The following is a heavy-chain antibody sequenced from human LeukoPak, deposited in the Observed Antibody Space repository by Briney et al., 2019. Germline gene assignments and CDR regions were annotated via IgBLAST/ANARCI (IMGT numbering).Heavy chain of an antibody. D-gene: IGHD2-21*02. J-gene: IGHJ3*02. CDR3: ARGGGMGDCGGDCSDAFDI. Sequence: SETLSLTCTVSGYSISSGYYWGWIRRPPGKGLEWIGEINHSGSTNYNPSLKSRVTISVDTSKNQFSLKLSSVTAADTAVYYCARGGGMGDCGGDCSDAFDIWGQGTMVTVSS. CDR1: GYSISSGYY. CDR2: INHSGST. V-gene: IGHV4-38-2*02.